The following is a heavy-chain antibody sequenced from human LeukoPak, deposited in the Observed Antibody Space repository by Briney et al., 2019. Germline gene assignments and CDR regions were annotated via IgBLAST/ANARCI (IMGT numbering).Heavy chain of an antibody. Sequence: GGSLRLSCAASGFTFSSYAMSWVRQAPGKGLEWVAVIWYDGSNKYYADSVKGRFTISRDNSKNTLYLQMNSLRAEDTAVYYCARGRGGDILTGYYYYWGQGTLVTVSS. D-gene: IGHD3-9*01. CDR3: ARGRGGDILTGYYYY. V-gene: IGHV3-33*08. CDR1: GFTFSSYA. CDR2: IWYDGSNK. J-gene: IGHJ4*02.